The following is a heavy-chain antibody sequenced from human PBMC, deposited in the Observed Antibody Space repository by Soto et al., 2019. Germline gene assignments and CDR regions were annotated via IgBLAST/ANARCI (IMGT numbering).Heavy chain of an antibody. CDR2: IRDKANSYAT. Sequence: EVQLVESGGGLVQPGGSLKLSCAASGFTFSGSAMHWVRQASGKGLEWVGRIRDKANSYATAYTTSVKGRFTISRDDSKNTAYLQMTSLKTEDTSVSYCTRRYSGADCTFDSWGQGTLVTVSS. J-gene: IGHJ4*02. CDR3: TRRYSGADCTFDS. CDR1: GFTFSGSA. V-gene: IGHV3-73*02. D-gene: IGHD2-21*02.